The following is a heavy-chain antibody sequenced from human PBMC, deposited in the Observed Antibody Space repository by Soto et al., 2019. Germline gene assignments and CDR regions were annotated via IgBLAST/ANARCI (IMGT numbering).Heavy chain of an antibody. D-gene: IGHD1-1*01. J-gene: IGHJ4*02. CDR2: IIPIFGTA. Sequence: AVKDSSKASGYTFTSYTINWVRQATGKGLEWMGGIIPIFGTANDAQKFQGRVTITADESTSTAYMELNSVTAADKAVYFCARDGVASINFIDYWGQGTLVTFSS. V-gene: IGHV1-69*13. CDR1: GYTFTSYT. CDR3: ARDGVASINFIDY.